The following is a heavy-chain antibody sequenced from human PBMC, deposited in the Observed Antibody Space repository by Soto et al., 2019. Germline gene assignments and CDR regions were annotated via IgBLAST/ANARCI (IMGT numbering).Heavy chain of an antibody. Sequence: QVQLVESGGGLVKPVGSLRLSCVAAGFTFRNYFMNWIRQAPGKGPEWLSYISSDESTVFYADSVKGRFTTSRDNAKNSVYLQMNSLRAEDTAVYYCATLTAPSDYWGQGSLVTVSS. D-gene: IGHD2-21*02. CDR2: ISSDESTV. V-gene: IGHV3-11*01. CDR1: GFTFRNYF. J-gene: IGHJ4*02. CDR3: ATLTAPSDY.